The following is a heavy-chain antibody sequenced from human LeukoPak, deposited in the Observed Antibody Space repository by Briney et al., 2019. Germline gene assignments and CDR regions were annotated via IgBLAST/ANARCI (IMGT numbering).Heavy chain of an antibody. D-gene: IGHD2-15*01. V-gene: IGHV3-33*01. CDR3: VRDLGYCSGGSCYSRYYYGMDV. CDR2: IWYDGSNK. CDR1: GFTFSSYG. Sequence: GGSLRLSSAASGFTFSSYGMHWVRQAPGKGLEWVAVIWYDGSNKYYADSVKGRFTISRDNSKNTLYLQMNSLRAEDTAVYYCVRDLGYCSGGSCYSRYYYGMDVWGKGTTVTVSS. J-gene: IGHJ6*04.